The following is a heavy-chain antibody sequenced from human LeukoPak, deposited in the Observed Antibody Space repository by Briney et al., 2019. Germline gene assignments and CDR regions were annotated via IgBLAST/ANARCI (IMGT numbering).Heavy chain of an antibody. Sequence: ASVKVSCKASGYTFTSYAMNWVRQAPGQGLEWMGWINPNSGGTNYAQKFQGRVTMTRDTSISTAYMELSRLRSDDTAVYYCAVLSFKIVGATNSRRDNDAFDIWGQGTMVTVSS. CDR1: GYTFTSYA. J-gene: IGHJ3*02. CDR2: INPNSGGT. V-gene: IGHV1-2*02. D-gene: IGHD1-26*01. CDR3: AVLSFKIVGATNSRRDNDAFDI.